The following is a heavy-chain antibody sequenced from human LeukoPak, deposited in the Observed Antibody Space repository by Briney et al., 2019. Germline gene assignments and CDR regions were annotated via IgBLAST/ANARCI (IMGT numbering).Heavy chain of an antibody. D-gene: IGHD7-27*01. CDR1: GYTFTSYD. V-gene: IGHV1-8*01. CDR3: ARGPPNWGYDY. CDR2: MSPNSGDT. Sequence: ASVKVSCKASGYTFTSYDFNWVRQATGQRPEWMGWMSPNSGDTGYAQKFQDGVTMTRNTSISTAYMELSSLRSDDTAVYYCARGPPNWGYDYWGPGTLDTVSS. J-gene: IGHJ4*02.